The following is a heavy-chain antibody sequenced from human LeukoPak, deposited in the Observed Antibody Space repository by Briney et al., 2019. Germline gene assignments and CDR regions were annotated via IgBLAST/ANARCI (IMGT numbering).Heavy chain of an antibody. CDR2: INHSGST. CDR1: GGSFSGYY. Sequence: SETLSLTCAVYGGSFSGYYWSWIRQPPGKGLEWIGEINHSGSTNYNPSLKSRVTISVDTSKNQFSLKLSSVTAAATAVYYCARSWIGYYFDYWGQGTLVTVSS. J-gene: IGHJ4*02. CDR3: ARSWIGYYFDY. V-gene: IGHV4-34*01. D-gene: IGHD3-3*01.